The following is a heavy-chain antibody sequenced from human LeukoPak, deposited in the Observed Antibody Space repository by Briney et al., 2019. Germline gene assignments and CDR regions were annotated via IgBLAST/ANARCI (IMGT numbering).Heavy chain of an antibody. V-gene: IGHV3-48*04. D-gene: IGHD3-22*01. CDR3: ASPYYDSSGYDY. Sequence: GGSLRLSCAASGFTFSSYSMNWVRQAPGKGLEWVSYISSSGSTIYYADSVKGRFTISRDNAKNSLYLQMNSLRAEDTAVYYCASPYYDSSGYDYWGQGTLVTVSS. CDR2: ISSSGSTI. J-gene: IGHJ4*02. CDR1: GFTFSSYS.